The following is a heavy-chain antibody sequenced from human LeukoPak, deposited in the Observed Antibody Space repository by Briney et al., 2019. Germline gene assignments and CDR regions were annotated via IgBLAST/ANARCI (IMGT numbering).Heavy chain of an antibody. V-gene: IGHV3-23*01. CDR2: ISGSGGST. J-gene: IGHJ4*02. CDR3: AKVSGIAAAGTLGY. D-gene: IGHD6-13*01. CDR1: GFTFSSYA. Sequence: PGGSLRLSCAASGFTFSSYAMSWDRQAPGKGLEWVSAISGSGGSTYYADSVKGRFTISRDNSKNTLYLQMNSLRAEDTAVYYCAKVSGIAAAGTLGYWGQGTLVTVSS.